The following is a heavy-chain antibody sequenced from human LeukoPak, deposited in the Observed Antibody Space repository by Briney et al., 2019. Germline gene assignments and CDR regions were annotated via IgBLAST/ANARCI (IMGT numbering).Heavy chain of an antibody. D-gene: IGHD3-22*01. V-gene: IGHV3-48*01. CDR2: ITSTSDTI. J-gene: IGHJ4*02. CDR1: GFTFSSYA. Sequence: GGSLRLSCAASGFTFSSYAMSWVRQAPGEGLEWLSYITSTSDTIYYADSVKGRFTSSRDNAKNSVYLQMNSLRAEDTAVYYCARSSGYPFFDYWGQGTLVTVSS. CDR3: ARSSGYPFFDY.